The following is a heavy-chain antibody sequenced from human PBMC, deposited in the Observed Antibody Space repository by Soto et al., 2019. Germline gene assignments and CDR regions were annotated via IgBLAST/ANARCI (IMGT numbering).Heavy chain of an antibody. Sequence: PGGSLRLSCTASGFTFSTYSMNWVRQAPGKGLEWVSSISSNNNYFYCADSVKGRFTISRDNAKNSLYLQMNSLRAEDTAVYYCARELGSYGMDVWGQGTTVTVSS. V-gene: IGHV3-21*01. CDR2: ISSNNNYF. J-gene: IGHJ6*02. CDR3: ARELGSYGMDV. CDR1: GFTFSTYS. D-gene: IGHD6-13*01.